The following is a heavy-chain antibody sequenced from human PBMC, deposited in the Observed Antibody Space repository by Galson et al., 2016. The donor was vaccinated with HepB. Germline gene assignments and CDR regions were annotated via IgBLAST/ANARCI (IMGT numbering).Heavy chain of an antibody. D-gene: IGHD5-12*01. V-gene: IGHV2-5*01. CDR2: IYWNDDK. J-gene: IGHJ5*02. CDR1: GFSLSTTGVG. CDR3: VRTRRTITEVRGFVAWFDP. Sequence: PALVKPTQTLTLTCSFSGFSLSTTGVGVGWIRQPPGKALERLALIYWNDDKRFSPSLKSRLTITKDTSKNQVVLTMTNMEPADTATYYCVRTRRTITEVRGFVAWFDPWGQGTLVTVSS.